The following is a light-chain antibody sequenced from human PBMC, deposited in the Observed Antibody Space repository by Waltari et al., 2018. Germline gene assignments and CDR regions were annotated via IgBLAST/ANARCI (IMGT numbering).Light chain of an antibody. V-gene: IGKV3-20*01. CDR3: QHDGSSVGT. CDR1: QSVRSNY. Sequence: EIVLTQSPGTLSLSPGERATLSCRASQSVRSNYIAWYQRMPGQPPRLLIYGVSSRATDIPDRFSCSGSGTDFTLTISGLEPEDFAVYYCQHDGSSVGTFGQGTKLEI. CDR2: GVS. J-gene: IGKJ2*02.